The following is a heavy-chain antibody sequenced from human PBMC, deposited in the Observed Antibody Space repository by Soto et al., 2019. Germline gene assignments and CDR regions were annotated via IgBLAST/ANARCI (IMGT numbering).Heavy chain of an antibody. CDR2: IYHSGST. D-gene: IGHD2-2*01. CDR1: GGSISSGGYS. Sequence: PSETLSLTCAVSGGSISSGGYSWSWIRQPPGKGLEWIGYIYHSGSTYYNPSLKSRVTISVDRSKNQFSLKLSSVTAADTAVYYCARSWKLGIVVVPAALWGQGTLVTVSS. V-gene: IGHV4-30-2*01. J-gene: IGHJ4*02. CDR3: ARSWKLGIVVVPAAL.